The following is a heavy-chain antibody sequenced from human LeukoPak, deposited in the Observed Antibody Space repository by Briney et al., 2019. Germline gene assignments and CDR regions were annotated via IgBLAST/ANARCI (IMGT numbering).Heavy chain of an antibody. CDR3: ASHPTNCSGGSCYSHSWFDP. Sequence: SETLSLTCTVSGGSISSYYWSWIRQPPGKGLEWIGDIYYSGSTNYNPSLKSRVTISVDTSKNQFSLKLSSVTAADTAVYYCASHPTNCSGGSCYSHSWFDPWGQGTLVTVSS. D-gene: IGHD2-15*01. CDR2: IYYSGST. J-gene: IGHJ5*02. CDR1: GGSISSYY. V-gene: IGHV4-59*08.